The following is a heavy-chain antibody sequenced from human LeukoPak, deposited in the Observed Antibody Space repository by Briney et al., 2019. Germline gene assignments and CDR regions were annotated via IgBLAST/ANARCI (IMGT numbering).Heavy chain of an antibody. D-gene: IGHD2-2*01. V-gene: IGHV1-24*01. CDR1: GYTLTELS. Sequence: GASVKVSCKVSGYTLTELSMHWVRQAPGKGLEWMGGFDPEDGETIYAQKFQGRVTITRDTSASTAYMELSSLRSEDTAVYYCARGLVVPAAGWGQGTLVTVSS. J-gene: IGHJ4*02. CDR3: ARGLVVPAAG. CDR2: FDPEDGET.